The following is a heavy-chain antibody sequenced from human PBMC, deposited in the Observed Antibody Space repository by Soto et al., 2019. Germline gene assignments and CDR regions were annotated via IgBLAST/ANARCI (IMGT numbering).Heavy chain of an antibody. CDR1: GFTVSSNY. Sequence: EVRLVESGGGLVQPGGSLRLSCAASGFTVSSNYMSWVRQAPGKGLEWVSVIYSGGSTYYADSVKGRFTISRHNSKNTLYLQMNSLRAEDTAVYYCARVPRGTMVRGVIGWFDPWGQGTLVTVSS. CDR2: IYSGGST. J-gene: IGHJ5*02. D-gene: IGHD3-10*01. V-gene: IGHV3-53*04. CDR3: ARVPRGTMVRGVIGWFDP.